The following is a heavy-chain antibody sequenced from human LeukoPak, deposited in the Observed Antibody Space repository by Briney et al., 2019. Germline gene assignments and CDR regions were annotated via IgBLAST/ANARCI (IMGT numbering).Heavy chain of an antibody. V-gene: IGHV3-53*01. D-gene: IGHD3-22*01. CDR1: GFSVSSNY. Sequence: GGSLRLSCAASGFSVSSNYMSWVRQAPGKGLEWVSVIYSGGSTYYADSVKGRFTISRDNSKNTLYLQMSSLRAEDTAVYYCARDPLRPYYYDSSDRLTGAFDIWGQGTMVTVSS. J-gene: IGHJ3*02. CDR2: IYSGGST. CDR3: ARDPLRPYYYDSSDRLTGAFDI.